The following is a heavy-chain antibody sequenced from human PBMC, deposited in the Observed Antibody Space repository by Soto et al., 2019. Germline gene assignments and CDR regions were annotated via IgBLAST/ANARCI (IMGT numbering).Heavy chain of an antibody. CDR2: ISNDGSTT. J-gene: IGHJ5*02. Sequence: PGGSLRLSCAASGFTLSSNSMAWVRQAPGKRLQWVSGISNDGSTTFYIDSVRGRFTISRDTSTNTLYLQMDSLRVEDTAVYFCAKWSGFGDAWGQGTLVTVYS. D-gene: IGHD3-10*01. V-gene: IGHV3-23*01. CDR1: GFTLSSNS. CDR3: AKWSGFGDA.